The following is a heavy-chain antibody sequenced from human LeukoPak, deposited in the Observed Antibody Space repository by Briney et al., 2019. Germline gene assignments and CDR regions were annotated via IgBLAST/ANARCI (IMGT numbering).Heavy chain of an antibody. Sequence: ASVKVSCKASGYTFTSYYMHWVRQAPGQGLEWMGIIKPSGGSTSYAQKFQGRVTMTRDTSTSTVYMELSSLRSEDTAVYYCARDRYYYDSSGFRPYFQHWGQGTLVTVSS. D-gene: IGHD3-22*01. CDR1: GYTFTSYY. J-gene: IGHJ1*01. CDR3: ARDRYYYDSSGFRPYFQH. CDR2: IKPSGGST. V-gene: IGHV1-46*01.